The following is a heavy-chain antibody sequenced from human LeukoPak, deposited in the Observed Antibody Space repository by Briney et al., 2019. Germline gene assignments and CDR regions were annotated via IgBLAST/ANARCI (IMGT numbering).Heavy chain of an antibody. V-gene: IGHV3-74*01. CDR3: VRDLGGRSGH. CDR1: GFTFSSNW. J-gene: IGHJ4*02. CDR2: TNEDGSTT. Sequence: GGSLRLSCAASGFTFSSNWMHWVRHAPGKGLVWVSRTNEDGSTTNYADSVKGRSTIFRDNAKNTLYLQMNSLRAEDTAVYYCVRDLGGRSGHWGQGTLVTVSS. D-gene: IGHD1-26*01.